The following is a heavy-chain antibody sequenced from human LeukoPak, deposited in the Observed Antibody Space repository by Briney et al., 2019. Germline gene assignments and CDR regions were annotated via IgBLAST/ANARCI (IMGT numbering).Heavy chain of an antibody. J-gene: IGHJ4*02. CDR1: GFTFSSYA. CDR2: ISYDGSNK. D-gene: IGHD7-27*01. V-gene: IGHV3-30-3*01. Sequence: PGRSLRLSCAASGFTFSSYAMHWVRQAPGKGLEWVAVISYDGSNKYYADSVKGRFTISRDNSKNTLYLQMNSLRAEDTAVYYCAKGGTNWGSDFDYWGQGTLVTVSS. CDR3: AKGGTNWGSDFDY.